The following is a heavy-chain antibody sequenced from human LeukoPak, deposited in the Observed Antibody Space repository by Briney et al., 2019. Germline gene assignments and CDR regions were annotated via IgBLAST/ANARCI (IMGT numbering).Heavy chain of an antibody. CDR3: ARWSSGWTRGAPELIWYFDL. V-gene: IGHV4-59*01. J-gene: IGHJ2*01. Sequence: PSETLSLTCTVSGGSISSYYWSWIRQPPGKGLEWIGYIYYSGGTNYNPSLKSRVTISVDTSKNQFSLKLSSVTAADTAVYYCARWSSGWTRGAPELIWYFDLWGRGTLVTVSS. CDR2: IYYSGGT. CDR1: GGSISSYY. D-gene: IGHD6-19*01.